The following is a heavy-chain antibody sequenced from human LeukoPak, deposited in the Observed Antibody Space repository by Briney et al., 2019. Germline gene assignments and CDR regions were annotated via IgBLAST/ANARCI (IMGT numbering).Heavy chain of an antibody. J-gene: IGHJ5*02. CDR2: IYHSGST. D-gene: IGHD3-16*02. Sequence: SETLSLTCAVYGGSFSGYYWSWIRQPPGKGLEWIGYIYHSGSTYYNPSLKSRVTISVDRSKNQFSLKLSSVTAADTAVYYCARGGNDYVWGSYRTNWFDPWGQGTLVTVSS. CDR3: ARGGNDYVWGSYRTNWFDP. V-gene: IGHV4-34*01. CDR1: GGSFSGYY.